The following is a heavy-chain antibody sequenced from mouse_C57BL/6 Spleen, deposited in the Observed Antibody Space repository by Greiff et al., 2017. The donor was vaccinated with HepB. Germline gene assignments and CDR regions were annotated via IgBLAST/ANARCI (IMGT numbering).Heavy chain of an antibody. CDR1: GYAFTNYL. Sequence: QVQLQQSGAELVRPGTSVKVSCKASGYAFTNYLIEWVKQRPGQGLEWIGVINPGSGGTNYNEKFKGEATLTADKSSSTAYMQLSSLTSEDSAVYFCARWDGYDEGYAMDYWGQGTSVTVSS. CDR2: INPGSGGT. D-gene: IGHD2-2*01. J-gene: IGHJ4*01. CDR3: ARWDGYDEGYAMDY. V-gene: IGHV1-54*01.